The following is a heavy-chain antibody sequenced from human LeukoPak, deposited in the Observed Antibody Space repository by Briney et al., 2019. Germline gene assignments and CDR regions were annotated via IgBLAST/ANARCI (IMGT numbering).Heavy chain of an antibody. CDR1: GFTFSSYA. J-gene: IGHJ4*02. CDR2: ISGSGGST. Sequence: GGSLRLSCAASGFTFSSYAMSWVRQAPGKGLEWVSAISGSGGSTYYADSVKGRFTISRDNAKNSLYLQMNSLRAEDTAVYYCARATTEAGIAAAGTGYWGQGTLVTVSS. D-gene: IGHD6-13*01. V-gene: IGHV3-23*01. CDR3: ARATTEAGIAAAGTGY.